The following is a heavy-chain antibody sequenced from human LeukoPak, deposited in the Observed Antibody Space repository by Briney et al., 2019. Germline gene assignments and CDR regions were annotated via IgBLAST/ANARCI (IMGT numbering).Heavy chain of an antibody. J-gene: IGHJ4*02. V-gene: IGHV3-66*01. D-gene: IGHD6-19*01. CDR3: ARAVAGTMVIDY. CDR1: GFTFSSYA. CDR2: IYSGGST. Sequence: AGGSLRLSCAASGFTFSSYAMSWVRQAPGKGLEWVSVIYSGGSTYYADSVKGRFTISRDNAKNSLYLQMNSLRAEDTAVYYCARAVAGTMVIDYWGQGTLVTVSS.